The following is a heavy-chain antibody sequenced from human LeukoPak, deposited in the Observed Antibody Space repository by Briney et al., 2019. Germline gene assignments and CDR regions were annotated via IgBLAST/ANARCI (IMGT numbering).Heavy chain of an antibody. CDR2: IYYSGST. CDR3: ARADYHGSGSSNDY. D-gene: IGHD3-10*01. Sequence: SETLSLTCTVSGGSISSYYWSWIRQPPGKGLEWIGYIYYSGSTNYNPSLKSRVTISVDTSKNQFSLKLSSVTAADTAVYYCARADYHGSGSSNDYWGQGTLVTVSS. J-gene: IGHJ4*02. V-gene: IGHV4-59*01. CDR1: GGSISSYY.